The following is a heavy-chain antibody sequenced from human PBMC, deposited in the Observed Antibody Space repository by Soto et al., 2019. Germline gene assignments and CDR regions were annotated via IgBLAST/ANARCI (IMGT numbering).Heavy chain of an antibody. CDR1: GGTFSSYA. D-gene: IGHD4-17*01. Sequence: ASVKVSCKASGGTFSSYAISWVRQPPGRVVEWVGGSIPICGTANYAQKFQGRLTITADKSTNTAYMELSSLSSEDAAVYYFSRDRRVTTRGYYYFGMDVWGQGTTVTVSS. J-gene: IGHJ6*02. CDR2: SIPICGTA. V-gene: IGHV1-69*06. CDR3: SRDRRVTTRGYYYFGMDV.